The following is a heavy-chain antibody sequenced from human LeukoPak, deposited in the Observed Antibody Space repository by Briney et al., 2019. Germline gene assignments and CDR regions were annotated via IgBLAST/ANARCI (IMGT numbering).Heavy chain of an antibody. D-gene: IGHD2-2*01. J-gene: IGHJ4*02. CDR2: INPNSGDT. V-gene: IGHV1-2*02. CDR1: GYAFTDYY. Sequence: ASVKVSCKASGYAFTDYYMHWVRQAPGQGLEWMGWINPNSGDTNYPQKFQGRVTMTRDTSISTAYMELSSMRSDDTAVYYCARGRYCSSTSCSDSHYWGQGTLVTVSS. CDR3: ARGRYCSSTSCSDSHY.